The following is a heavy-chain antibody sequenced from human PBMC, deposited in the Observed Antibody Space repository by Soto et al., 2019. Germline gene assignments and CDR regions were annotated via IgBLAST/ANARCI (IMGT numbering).Heavy chain of an antibody. D-gene: IGHD3-22*01. CDR1: GFTFSSYG. Sequence: PGGSLRLSCAASGFTFSSYGMHWVRQAPGKGLEWVAVISYDGSNKYYADSVKGRFTISRDNSKNTLYLQMNSLRAEDTAVYYCAAIVVVNEGDAFDIWGQGTMVT. V-gene: IGHV3-30*03. CDR2: ISYDGSNK. CDR3: AAIVVVNEGDAFDI. J-gene: IGHJ3*02.